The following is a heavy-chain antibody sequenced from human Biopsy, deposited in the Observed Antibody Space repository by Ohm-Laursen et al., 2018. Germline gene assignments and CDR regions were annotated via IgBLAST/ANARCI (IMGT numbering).Heavy chain of an antibody. Sequence: SSVKVSCKAPGGTFSKYGVNWVRQAPGQGLEWLGGNIPILGTGNYAPMFHGRVTVVADTSTSTATMELRSLRPDDTAVHYCATKLTGYFHHWGQGTLVSVSS. CDR2: NIPILGTG. CDR3: ATKLTGYFHH. D-gene: IGHD3-9*01. CDR1: GGTFSKYG. J-gene: IGHJ1*01. V-gene: IGHV1-69*06.